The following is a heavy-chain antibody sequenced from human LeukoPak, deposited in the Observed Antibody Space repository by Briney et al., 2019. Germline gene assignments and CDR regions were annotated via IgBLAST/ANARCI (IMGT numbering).Heavy chain of an antibody. V-gene: IGHV4-39*01. CDR2: IYYSGST. J-gene: IGHJ3*02. Sequence: PSETLSLTCTVSGGSISSSSYYWGWIRQPPGKGLEWIVSIYYSGSTYYNPSLKSRVTISVDTSKNQFSLKLSSVTAADTAVYYCASLYYYGSGSYRTFDIWGQGTMVTVSS. D-gene: IGHD3-10*01. CDR1: GGSISSSSYY. CDR3: ASLYYYGSGSYRTFDI.